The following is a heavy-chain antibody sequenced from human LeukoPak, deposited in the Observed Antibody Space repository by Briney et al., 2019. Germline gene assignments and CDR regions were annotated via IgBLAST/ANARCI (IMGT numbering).Heavy chain of an antibody. D-gene: IGHD6-13*01. CDR2: IYRSGT. V-gene: IGHV4-59*01. CDR1: GGSISDYY. CDR3: VRDSSIWYRGAFDY. Sequence: SETLSLTCTVSGGSISDYYWSWIRQPPGKGLEWMGYIYRSGTKYNPSLKSRVTISVDTSKNQFSLRLSSVTAADTAVYFCVRDSSIWYRGAFDYCGQGTLVTVSS. J-gene: IGHJ4*02.